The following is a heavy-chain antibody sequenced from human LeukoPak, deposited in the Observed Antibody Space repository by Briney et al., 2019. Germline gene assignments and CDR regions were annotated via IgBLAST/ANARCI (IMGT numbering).Heavy chain of an antibody. CDR3: ARDLAGVVGVTAWFDP. D-gene: IGHD1-26*01. V-gene: IGHV1-18*01. CDR1: AYTFSSYA. Sequence: ASVTVSFTASAYTFSSYAISWVRQAPGQGLEWMGWISASNGNTNYAQKLHGRVTMTTDTSTNTVYMEPRSLRFDDTAVYYCARDLAGVVGVTAWFDPWGQGTLVTVSS. CDR2: ISASNGNT. J-gene: IGHJ5*02.